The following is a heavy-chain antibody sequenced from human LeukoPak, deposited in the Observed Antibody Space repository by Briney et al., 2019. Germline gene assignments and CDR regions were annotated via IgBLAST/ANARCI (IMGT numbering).Heavy chain of an antibody. CDR2: IYTSGST. J-gene: IGHJ6*03. CDR3: ASPAMAFIDQGRYNYYYYMDV. V-gene: IGHV4-61*02. D-gene: IGHD5-18*01. Sequence: SETLSLTCTVSGGSISSGSYYWSWIRQPAGKGLEWIGRIYTSGSTNYNPSLKSRVTISVDTSKNQFSLKLSSVTAADTAVYYCASPAMAFIDQGRYNYYYYMDVWGKGTTVTVSS. CDR1: GGSISSGSYY.